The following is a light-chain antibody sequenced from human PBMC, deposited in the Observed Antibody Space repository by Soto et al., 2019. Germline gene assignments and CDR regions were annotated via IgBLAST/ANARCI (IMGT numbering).Light chain of an antibody. V-gene: IGKV3-20*01. Sequence: EIVLTQSPGTLSLSPGERATLSCRASQSVVSNYFSWFQQNPGQAPRLLIYGISIRATGIPDRFSASGSGTDFTLTITRLEPEDFAVYYCHQYGSTPRTFGQGTKLEIK. CDR1: QSVVSNY. J-gene: IGKJ2*01. CDR3: HQYGSTPRT. CDR2: GIS.